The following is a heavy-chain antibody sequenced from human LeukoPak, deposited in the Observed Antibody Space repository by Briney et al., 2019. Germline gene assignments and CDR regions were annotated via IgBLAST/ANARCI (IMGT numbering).Heavy chain of an antibody. CDR3: GRAFPPLRTSSAGDL. CDR1: GFTFSDYD. V-gene: IGHV3-21*01. J-gene: IGHJ4*02. D-gene: IGHD3-16*01. CDR2: ISYLSSHV. Sequence: PGGSLRLSCSASGFTFSDYDMNWVRQAPGKGLERVSSISYLSSHVYYGDSVKGRFSISRDNAKNSLYLQMNSLGAEDTAIYYCGRAFPPLRTSSAGDLWGQGILVTVSS.